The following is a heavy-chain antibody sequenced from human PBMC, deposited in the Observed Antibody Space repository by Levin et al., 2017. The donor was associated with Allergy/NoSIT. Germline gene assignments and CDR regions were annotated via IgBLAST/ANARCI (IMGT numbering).Heavy chain of an antibody. V-gene: IGHV1-46*03. CDR1: GYTFTSYY. J-gene: IGHJ6*03. D-gene: IGHD6-13*01. Sequence: ASVKVSCKASGYTFTSYYMHWVRQAPGQGLEWMGIINPSGGSTSYAQKFQGRVTMTRDTSTSTVYMELSSLRSEDTAVYYCARVSRIAAAGSRYYYYYMDVWGKGTTVTVSS. CDR2: INPSGGST. CDR3: ARVSRIAAAGSRYYYYYMDV.